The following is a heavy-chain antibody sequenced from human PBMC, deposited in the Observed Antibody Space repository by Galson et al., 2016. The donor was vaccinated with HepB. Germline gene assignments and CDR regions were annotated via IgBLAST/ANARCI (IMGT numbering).Heavy chain of an antibody. V-gene: IGHV1-18*01. J-gene: IGHJ6*02. CDR1: GYTFTTYG. Sequence: SCKASGYTFTTYGISWVRQAPGQGLEWMGWISAYNGNTNYAQKLQRRVTMTTDTSTSTAYIELRSLRSDDTAVYYCARDPRKIRYQLLEIYYYYYAMDVWGQGTTVTVSS. CDR2: ISAYNGNT. D-gene: IGHD2-2*01. CDR3: ARDPRKIRYQLLEIYYYYYAMDV.